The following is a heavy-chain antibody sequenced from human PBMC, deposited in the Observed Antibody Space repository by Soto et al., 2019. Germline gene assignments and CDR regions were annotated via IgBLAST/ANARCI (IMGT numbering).Heavy chain of an antibody. J-gene: IGHJ4*02. D-gene: IGHD3-10*01. CDR1: GYSFTSYW. Sequence: PGESLKISCKGSGYSFTSYWISWVRQMPGKGLEWMGRIDPSDSYTNYSPSFQGHVTISADKSISTAYLQWSSLKASDTAMYYCARRQTYYYGSGSYYNSPALGYWGQGTLVTVSS. CDR2: IDPSDSYT. CDR3: ARRQTYYYGSGSYYNSPALGY. V-gene: IGHV5-10-1*01.